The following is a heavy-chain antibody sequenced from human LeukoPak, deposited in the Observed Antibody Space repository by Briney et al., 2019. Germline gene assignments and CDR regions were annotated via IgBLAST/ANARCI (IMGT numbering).Heavy chain of an antibody. V-gene: IGHV3-30-3*01. Sequence: GGSLRLSCAASGFTFSSYAMHWVRQAPGKGLEWVAVISYDGSNKYYADSAKGRFTISRDNSKNTLYLQMNSLRAEDTAVYYCARYSSSSGRHYWGQGTLVTVSS. CDR3: ARYSSSSGRHY. J-gene: IGHJ4*02. D-gene: IGHD6-6*01. CDR2: ISYDGSNK. CDR1: GFTFSSYA.